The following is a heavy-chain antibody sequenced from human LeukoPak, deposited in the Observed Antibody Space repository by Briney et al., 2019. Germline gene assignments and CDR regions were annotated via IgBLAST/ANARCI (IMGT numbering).Heavy chain of an antibody. D-gene: IGHD2-8*01. Sequence: PGGSLRLSCAASGFTFDDYTMHWVRQAPGKGLEWVSLISWDGGSTYYADSVKGRFTISRDNAKNSLHLQMNSLRAEDTAVYYCATKMGDYWGQGTRVTVSS. J-gene: IGHJ4*02. CDR3: ATKMGDY. V-gene: IGHV3-43*01. CDR1: GFTFDDYT. CDR2: ISWDGGST.